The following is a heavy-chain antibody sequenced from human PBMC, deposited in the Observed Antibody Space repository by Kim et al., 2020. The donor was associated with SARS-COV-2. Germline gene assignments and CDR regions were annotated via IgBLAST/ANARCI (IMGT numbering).Heavy chain of an antibody. D-gene: IGHD3-16*02. Sequence: SETLSLTCTVSGGSIKNYYWSWIRQPPGKGLEWIGYISYSGSTNYNPSLKSRVTISVDTSQNQFSLKLSSVSAADTAVYYCARAGGYDHVWGSYRYTFFDYWGQGALVTVSS. CDR1: GGSIKNYY. J-gene: IGHJ4*02. CDR3: ARAGGYDHVWGSYRYTFFDY. CDR2: ISYSGST. V-gene: IGHV4-59*01.